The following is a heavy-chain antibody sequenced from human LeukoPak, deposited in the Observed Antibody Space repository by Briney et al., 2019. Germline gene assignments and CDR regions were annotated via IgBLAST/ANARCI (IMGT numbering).Heavy chain of an antibody. J-gene: IGHJ4*02. V-gene: IGHV4-34*01. CDR2: INHSGST. CDR1: GGSFSRYY. CDR3: ARDTVGAPLFDY. D-gene: IGHD1-26*01. Sequence: SETLSLTCAVYGGSFSRYYWSWIRQPPGKGLEWIGEINHSGSTNYNPSLKSRVTISVDTSKDQFSLKLSSVTAADTAVYYCARDTVGAPLFDYWGQGTLVTVSS.